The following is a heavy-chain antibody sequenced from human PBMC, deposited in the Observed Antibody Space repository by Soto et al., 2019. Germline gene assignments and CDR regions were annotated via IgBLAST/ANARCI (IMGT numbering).Heavy chain of an antibody. CDR2: IIPILGIA. CDR3: ARDYRHCSSTSCYRSPDAFDI. D-gene: IGHD2-2*02. V-gene: IGHV1-69*04. CDR1: GGTFSSYT. J-gene: IGHJ3*02. Sequence: GASVKVSCKASGGTFSSYTISWVRQAPGQGLEWMGRIIPILGIANYAQKFQGRVTITADKSTSTAYTELSSLRSEDTAVYYCARDYRHCSSTSCYRSPDAFDIWGQGTMVTVSS.